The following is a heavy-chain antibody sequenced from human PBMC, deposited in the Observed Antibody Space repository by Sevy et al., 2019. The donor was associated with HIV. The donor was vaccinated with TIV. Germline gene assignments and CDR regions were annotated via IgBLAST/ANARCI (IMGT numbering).Heavy chain of an antibody. J-gene: IGHJ4*02. CDR3: ARGANNLYN. Sequence: GGSLRLSCAASGFTFSRDWMTWVRQAPGKGLEWVAKIKADGSETYSVDSVKGRFSISRDYAKDALYLQMNSLRAEDTAVYYCARGANNLYNWGQGTLVTVSS. CDR1: GFTFSRDW. D-gene: IGHD3-10*01. CDR2: IKADGSET. V-gene: IGHV3-7*01.